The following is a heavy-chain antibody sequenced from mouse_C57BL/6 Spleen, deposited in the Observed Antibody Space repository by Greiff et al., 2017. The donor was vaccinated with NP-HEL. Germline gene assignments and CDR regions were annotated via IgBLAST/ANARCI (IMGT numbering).Heavy chain of an antibody. CDR1: GYAFSSYW. J-gene: IGHJ4*01. V-gene: IGHV1-80*01. D-gene: IGHD2-3*01. CDR3: ASSKGLYDGYLSDYAMDY. CDR2: IYPGDGDT. Sequence: VQLQQSGAELVKPGASVKISCKASGYAFSSYWMNWVKQRPGKGLEWIGQIYPGDGDTNYNGKFKGKATLTADKSSSTAYMQLSSLTSEDSAVYFCASSKGLYDGYLSDYAMDYWGQGTSVTVSS.